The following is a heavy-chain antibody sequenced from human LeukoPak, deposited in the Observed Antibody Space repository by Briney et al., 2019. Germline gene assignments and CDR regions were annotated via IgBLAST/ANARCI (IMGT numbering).Heavy chain of an antibody. CDR1: GFTFSGYA. D-gene: IGHD3-22*01. V-gene: IGHV3-23*01. J-gene: IGHJ4*02. CDR2: ISDNGGQT. CDR3: ATDREGDPSAYYLV. Sequence: PGGSLRLSCAASGFTFSGYAMSWVRQAPGKGLEWVSTISDNGGQTYYADSVKGRFTISRDNSKNTLFLQMNSLRAEDSAVYYCATDREGDPSAYYLVGGQGTLITVSS.